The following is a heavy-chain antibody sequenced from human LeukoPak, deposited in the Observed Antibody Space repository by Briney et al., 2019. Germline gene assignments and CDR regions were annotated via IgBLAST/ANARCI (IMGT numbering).Heavy chain of an antibody. CDR2: IWYDGSNK. J-gene: IGHJ4*02. CDR3: AKDQGGQPWLVDFDY. CDR1: GFTFGSYG. D-gene: IGHD6-19*01. V-gene: IGHV3-33*06. Sequence: GGSLRLSCAASGFTFGSYGMHWVRQAPGKGLEWVAVIWYDGSNKYYADSVKGRFTISRDNSKNTLYLQMNSLRGEEKAVYYCAKDQGGQPWLVDFDYWGQGTLVTVSS.